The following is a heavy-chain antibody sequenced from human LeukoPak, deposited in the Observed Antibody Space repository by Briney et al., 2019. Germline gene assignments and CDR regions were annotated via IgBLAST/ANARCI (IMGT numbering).Heavy chain of an antibody. V-gene: IGHV4-59*08. CDR3: ATQPYSGWNTCFAP. D-gene: IGHD6-19*01. CDR1: GGSISSYY. Sequence: SETLSLTCTVSGGSISSYYWSWIRQSPGKGLEWIGYVHYSGSTNYNPSLKSRVTISVDTSKNQFSLKLSSVTAADTALYYCATQPYSGWNTCFAPGAQGPLLPVSS. J-gene: IGHJ5*02. CDR2: VHYSGST.